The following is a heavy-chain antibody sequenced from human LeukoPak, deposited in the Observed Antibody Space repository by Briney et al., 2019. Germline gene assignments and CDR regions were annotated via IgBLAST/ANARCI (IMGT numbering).Heavy chain of an antibody. CDR3: ARDQYDTWSRRGNFDS. J-gene: IGHJ4*02. Sequence: GGSLRLSCAASGFTFSHFWMSWVRQAPGKGLEWVANIKLDGSEKSYVDSVKGRFTISRDNTKNSLYLQMNSLRAEDTAVFYCARDQYDTWSRRGNFDSWGQGTLVIVSS. V-gene: IGHV3-7*03. CDR1: GFTFSHFW. CDR2: IKLDGSEK. D-gene: IGHD3-3*01.